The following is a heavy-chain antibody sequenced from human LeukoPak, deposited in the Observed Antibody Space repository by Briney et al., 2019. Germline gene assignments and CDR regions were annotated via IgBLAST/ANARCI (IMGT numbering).Heavy chain of an antibody. Sequence: GGSLRLSCAASGFTFSSYAMSWVRQAPGKGLEWVSGISGSGGNTYYADSVKGRFTISRDNSKNTLYLQMNSLRAEDTAVYYCARDWGYSSGWYYGDYWGQGTLATVSS. CDR3: ARDWGYSSGWYYGDY. CDR2: ISGSGGNT. V-gene: IGHV3-23*01. CDR1: GFTFSSYA. J-gene: IGHJ4*02. D-gene: IGHD6-19*01.